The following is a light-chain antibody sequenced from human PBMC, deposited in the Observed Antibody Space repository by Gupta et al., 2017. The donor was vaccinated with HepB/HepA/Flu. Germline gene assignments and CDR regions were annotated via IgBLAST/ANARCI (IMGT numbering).Light chain of an antibody. J-gene: IGLJ2*01. Sequence: QSALTQPAAASRSPGQSITTSCTGTSSDVGGYNYVSWYQQLPGKAPKLMIYDVSNRPSGVSIRFSGSKSGNTASLTISGLQADDESDYYCSSYTSSSSLVVFGGGTKLTVL. CDR3: SSYTSSSSLVV. CDR1: SSDVGGYNY. CDR2: DVS. V-gene: IGLV2-14*01.